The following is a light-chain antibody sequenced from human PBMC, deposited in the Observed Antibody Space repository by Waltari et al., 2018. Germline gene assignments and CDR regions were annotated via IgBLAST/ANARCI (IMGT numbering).Light chain of an antibody. CDR1: QSISSW. V-gene: IGKV1-5*01. J-gene: IGKJ1*01. CDR2: DAY. Sequence: DIQMTQSPSTLSASVGDRVTLTCRASQSISSWLAWYQQRPGKAPKLLIYDAYSLKSGVPSRFSGSGFGTEFTLTISSLQPDDFATYYCRQYNSSSGTFGQGTEVEIK. CDR3: RQYNSSSGT.